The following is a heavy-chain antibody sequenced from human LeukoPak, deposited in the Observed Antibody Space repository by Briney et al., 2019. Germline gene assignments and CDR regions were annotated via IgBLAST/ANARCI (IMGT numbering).Heavy chain of an antibody. J-gene: IGHJ4*02. CDR2: ISFHLTTK. CDR1: GFSFSGYV. D-gene: IGHD1-7*01. Sequence: GGSLRLSCLASGFSFSGYVVHWVRQAPGKGLEWVAVISFHLTTKYYADSVKGRFTISRDNSKNTLYLQMNSLRAEDTAVYYCARVTGTTHFDYWGQGTLVTVSS. CDR3: ARVTGTTHFDY. V-gene: IGHV3-30-3*01.